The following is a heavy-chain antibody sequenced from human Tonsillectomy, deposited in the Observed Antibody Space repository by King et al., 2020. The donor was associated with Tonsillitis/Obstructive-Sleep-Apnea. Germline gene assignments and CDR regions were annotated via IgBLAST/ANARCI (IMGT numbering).Heavy chain of an antibody. CDR1: GFTFSIYA. Sequence: VQLVESGGGLVQPGGSLRLSCAASGFTFSIYAMTWVRQAPGKGLERVSGINCGGSGTYYADSVKGRFTISRENSKNTVDLQMTSLGVEDTAVYYCVKDNNGWDEDYWGQGTLVTVSS. CDR2: INCGGSGT. V-gene: IGHV3-23*04. CDR3: VKDNNGWDEDY. J-gene: IGHJ4*02. D-gene: IGHD6-19*01.